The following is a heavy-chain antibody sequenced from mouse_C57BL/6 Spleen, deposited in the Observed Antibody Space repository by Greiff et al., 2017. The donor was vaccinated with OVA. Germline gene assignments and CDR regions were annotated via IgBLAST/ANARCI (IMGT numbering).Heavy chain of an antibody. D-gene: IGHD1-1*01. J-gene: IGHJ1*03. V-gene: IGHV1-55*01. CDR3: ARGGSSYGYFDV. CDR2: IYPGSGST. CDR1: GYTFTSYW. Sequence: QVQLQQPGAELVKPGASVKMSCKASGYTFTSYWITWVKQRPGQGLEWIGDIYPGSGSTTYNEKFKSKATLTVDTSSSTAYMQLSSLTSEDSAGDYCARGGSSYGYFDVWGTGTTVTVSS.